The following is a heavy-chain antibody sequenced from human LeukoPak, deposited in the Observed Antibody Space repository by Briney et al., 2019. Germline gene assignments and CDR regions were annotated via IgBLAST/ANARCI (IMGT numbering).Heavy chain of an antibody. CDR1: GFTFSSYW. Sequence: GGSLRLSCSASGFTFSSYWMSWVRQAPGKGLEWVSVITGSGDTTYYADSVKGRFTVSRDNSKNTLYIHMNSLRVEDTAVYYCAKTYGGGHLAYFDHWGQGTLVTVAS. D-gene: IGHD1-26*01. V-gene: IGHV3-23*01. CDR3: AKTYGGGHLAYFDH. CDR2: ITGSGDTT. J-gene: IGHJ4*02.